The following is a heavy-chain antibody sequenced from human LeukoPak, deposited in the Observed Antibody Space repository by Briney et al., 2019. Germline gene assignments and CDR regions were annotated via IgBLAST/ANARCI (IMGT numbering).Heavy chain of an antibody. CDR3: AKDLHPSYYYDSSGSYFDY. CDR2: ISGSGGST. J-gene: IGHJ4*02. V-gene: IGHV3-23*01. D-gene: IGHD3-22*01. CDR1: GFTFDDYT. Sequence: GGSLRLSCVGYGFTFDDYTMHWVRQAPGKGLEWVSAISGSGGSTYYADSVKGRFTISRDNSKNTLYLQMNSLRAEDTAVYYCAKDLHPSYYYDSSGSYFDYWGQGTLVTVSS.